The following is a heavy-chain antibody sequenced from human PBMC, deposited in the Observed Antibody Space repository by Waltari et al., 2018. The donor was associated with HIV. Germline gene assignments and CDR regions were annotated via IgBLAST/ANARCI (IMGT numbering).Heavy chain of an antibody. D-gene: IGHD4-17*01. CDR3: ARHDYGDYVYFDY. V-gene: IGHV4-39*01. CDR1: AGSISSSSYY. Sequence: QMQLQESDPGLVKPSEPLSLTCTVSAGSISSSSYYWGWIRQPPGKGLEWVGGIYYSGGTYYNPSLKSRVTISVDTSKNQFSLKLSSVTAADTAVYYCARHDYGDYVYFDYWGQGTLVTVSS. J-gene: IGHJ4*02. CDR2: IYYSGGT.